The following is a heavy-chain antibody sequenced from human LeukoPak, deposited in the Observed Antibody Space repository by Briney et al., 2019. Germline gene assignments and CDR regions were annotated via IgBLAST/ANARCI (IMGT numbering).Heavy chain of an antibody. J-gene: IGHJ6*02. CDR2: TKSKTDGGTT. V-gene: IGHV3-15*01. Sequence: GGSLRLSCAASGFTFSNAWMRWVRQAPGRGLEWVGRTKSKTDGGTTDYAAAVKGRFTISRDHSKNTLYLQMRSLKPEDPAVYYCTTDRAGYSTPGDMDVWGQGTTVTVSS. CDR3: TTDRAGYSTPGDMDV. D-gene: IGHD6-13*01. CDR1: GFTFSNAW.